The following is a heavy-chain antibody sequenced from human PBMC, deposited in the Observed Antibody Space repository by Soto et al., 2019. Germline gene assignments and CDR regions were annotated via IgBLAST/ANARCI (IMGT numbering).Heavy chain of an antibody. J-gene: IGHJ6*02. V-gene: IGHV1-69*12. Sequence: QVQLVQSGAEVKKPGSSVKVSCKASGGTFSSYAISWVRQAPGQGLEWMGGIIPIFGTANYAQKFQGRVTITADESTSTAYMELSSLRSEDTAVYYCAREVGYCGGGSCYAHYGMDVWGQGTTVTVSS. CDR2: IIPIFGTA. D-gene: IGHD2-15*01. CDR3: AREVGYCGGGSCYAHYGMDV. CDR1: GGTFSSYA.